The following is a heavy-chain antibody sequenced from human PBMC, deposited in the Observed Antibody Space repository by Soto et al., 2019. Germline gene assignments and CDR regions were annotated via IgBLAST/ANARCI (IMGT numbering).Heavy chain of an antibody. CDR1: GASFSSGFCY. J-gene: IGHJ4*02. V-gene: IGHV4-30-4*01. D-gene: IGHD3-22*01. CDR2: IHYSGST. Sequence: SETLSLTCSVSGASFSSGFCYWSWIRQPPGQGLEWIGYIHYSGSTYYNPSLKSLVTISVDTSKNQFSLTLSSVTAADTAIYYCASQDYDKSVYYFDYWGRGTLVTVSS. CDR3: ASQDYDKSVYYFDY.